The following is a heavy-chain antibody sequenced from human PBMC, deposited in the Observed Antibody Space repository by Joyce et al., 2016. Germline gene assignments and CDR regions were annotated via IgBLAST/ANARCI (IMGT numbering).Heavy chain of an antibody. Sequence: QGQLVESGGGVVRPGRSLRLSCAASGFTFSNYGMHWVRQAPGKGLEWVAVISYDGRNKHYGDSVKGRFTISRDNSKNTLYLQMNSLRAEDTAVYYCAGGILTGYFDYWGQGTLVTVSS. V-gene: IGHV3-30*03. J-gene: IGHJ4*02. D-gene: IGHD3-9*01. CDR2: ISYDGRNK. CDR3: AGGILTGYFDY. CDR1: GFTFSNYG.